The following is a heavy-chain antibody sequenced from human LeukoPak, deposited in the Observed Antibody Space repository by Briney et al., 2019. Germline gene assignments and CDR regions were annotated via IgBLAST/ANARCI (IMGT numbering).Heavy chain of an antibody. Sequence: GGSLRLSCAASGFTFSSHWMSWVRQAPGKGLEWVANIKQDGSEKYHVDSVKGRFTIPRDNAKNSLYLQMNSLRAEDTAVYYCARGGYYDYVWGNWYFDLWGRGTLVTVTS. CDR1: GFTFSSHW. CDR2: IKQDGSEK. J-gene: IGHJ2*01. D-gene: IGHD3-16*01. V-gene: IGHV3-7*01. CDR3: ARGGYYDYVWGNWYFDL.